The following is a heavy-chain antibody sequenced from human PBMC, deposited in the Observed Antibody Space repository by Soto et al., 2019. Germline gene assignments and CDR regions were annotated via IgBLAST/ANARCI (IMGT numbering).Heavy chain of an antibody. Sequence: QVQLQESGPGLVKPSQTLSLTCTFSGGSISSGDYYWSWIRQPLGKGLEWIGYIYYSGSTYYNPSLKSRVTIGVDTSKNQFSLKLSSVTCADTDVYYCARASPVVTDVWGQGTTVTVSS. CDR1: GGSISSGDYY. V-gene: IGHV4-30-4*01. D-gene: IGHD5-18*01. CDR2: IYYSGST. J-gene: IGHJ6*02. CDR3: ARASPVVTDV.